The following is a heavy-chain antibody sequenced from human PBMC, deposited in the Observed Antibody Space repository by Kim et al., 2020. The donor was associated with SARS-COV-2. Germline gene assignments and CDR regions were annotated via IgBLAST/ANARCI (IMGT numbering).Heavy chain of an antibody. CDR3: ASQVLRLQDAGYYYYGMDV. Sequence: GESLKISCKGSGYSFTSYWISWVRQMPGKGLEWMGRIDPSDSYTNYSPSFQGHVTISADKSISTAYLQWSSLKASDTAMYYCASQVLRLQDAGYYYYGMDVWGQGTTVTVSS. J-gene: IGHJ6*02. CDR2: IDPSDSYT. CDR1: GYSFTSYW. D-gene: IGHD3-3*01. V-gene: IGHV5-10-1*01.